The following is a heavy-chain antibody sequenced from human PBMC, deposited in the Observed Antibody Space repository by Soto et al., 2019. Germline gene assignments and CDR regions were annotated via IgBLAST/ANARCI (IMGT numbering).Heavy chain of an antibody. Sequence: GGSLRLSCAASGFTFSSYAMSWVRQAPGKGLEWVSAISGSGGSTYYADSVKGRFTISRDNSKNTLYLQMNSLRAEDTAVYYCAKAAYSSSRSSYYYYMDVWGKGTTVTVSS. CDR1: GFTFSSYA. V-gene: IGHV3-23*01. D-gene: IGHD6-13*01. CDR2: ISGSGGST. J-gene: IGHJ6*03. CDR3: AKAAYSSSRSSYYYYMDV.